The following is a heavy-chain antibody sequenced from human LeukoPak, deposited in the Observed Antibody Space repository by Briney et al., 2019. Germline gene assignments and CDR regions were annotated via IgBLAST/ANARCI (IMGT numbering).Heavy chain of an antibody. D-gene: IGHD3-3*01. V-gene: IGHV6-1*01. CDR1: GDSVSSNSAA. J-gene: IGHJ6*02. CDR3: ARAGDFWSGYGNDDYCYGMDV. Sequence: SQTLSLTCAISGDSVSSNSAAWNWIRQSPSRGLEWLGRTYYRSKWYNDYAVSVKSRITINPDTSKNQFSLQLNSVTPEDTAVYYCARAGDFWSGYGNDDYCYGMDVWGQGTTVTVSS. CDR2: TYYRSKWYN.